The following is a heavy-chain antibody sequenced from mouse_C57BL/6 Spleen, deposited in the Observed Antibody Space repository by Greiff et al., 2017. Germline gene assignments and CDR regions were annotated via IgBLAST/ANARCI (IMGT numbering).Heavy chain of an antibody. Sequence: QVQLQQPGAELVKPGASVKLSCKASGYTFTSYWMHWVKQRPGRGLEWSGRIDPNSGGTKSNEKFKSKATLTVDKPSSTAYMQLSSLTSEDSAVYYCARWGQLRLQDYYAMDYWGQGTSVTVSS. D-gene: IGHD3-2*02. V-gene: IGHV1-72*01. J-gene: IGHJ4*01. CDR2: IDPNSGGT. CDR3: ARWGQLRLQDYYAMDY. CDR1: GYTFTSYW.